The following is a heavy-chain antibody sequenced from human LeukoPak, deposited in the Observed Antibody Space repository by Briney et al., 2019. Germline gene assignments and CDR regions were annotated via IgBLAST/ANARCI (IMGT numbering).Heavy chain of an antibody. Sequence: PGGSLRLSCAASGFTVSSNYMSWVRQAPGKGLEWVSAISGSGGSTYYADSVKGRFTISRDNSKNTLYLQMNSLRAEDTAVYYCAKDPSVAVAGTLDYWGQGTLVTVSS. CDR3: AKDPSVAVAGTLDY. J-gene: IGHJ4*02. CDR1: GFTVSSNY. V-gene: IGHV3-23*01. D-gene: IGHD6-19*01. CDR2: ISGSGGST.